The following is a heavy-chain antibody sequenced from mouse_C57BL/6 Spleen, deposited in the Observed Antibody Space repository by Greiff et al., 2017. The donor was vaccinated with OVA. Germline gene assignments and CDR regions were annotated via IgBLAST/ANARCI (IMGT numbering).Heavy chain of an antibody. CDR3: ARRGRAYAMDY. V-gene: IGHV5-12*01. D-gene: IGHD3-1*01. CDR2: ISNGGGST. CDR1: GFTFSDYY. Sequence: EVMLVESGGGLVQPGGSLKLSCAASGFTFSDYYMYWVRQTPEKRLEWVAYISNGGGSTYYPDTVKGRFTISRDNAKNTLYLQMSRLKSEDTAMYYCARRGRAYAMDYWGQGTSVTVSS. J-gene: IGHJ4*01.